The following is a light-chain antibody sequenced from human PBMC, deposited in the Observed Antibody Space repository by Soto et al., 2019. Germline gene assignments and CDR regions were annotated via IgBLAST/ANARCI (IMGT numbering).Light chain of an antibody. CDR3: QQANSFPIT. Sequence: IRMTQSPSSFSASTGDRVTITCRASQGISSWLAWYQKKPGKAPKLLIYAASSLQSGVPSRFSGSGSGTDFTLTISSLQPEDCAIYFCQQANSFPITFGQGTRLEIK. CDR2: AAS. V-gene: IGKV1-12*01. CDR1: QGISSW. J-gene: IGKJ5*01.